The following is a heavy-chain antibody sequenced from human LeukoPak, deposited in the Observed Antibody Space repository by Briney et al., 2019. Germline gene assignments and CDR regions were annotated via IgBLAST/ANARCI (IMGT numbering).Heavy chain of an antibody. Sequence: SETLSLTCTVSGGSITSYYWSWIRQPPGKGLEWIGHIYYSGSTNYNPSLKSRVTISIDTSKNQFSLRLSSVTAADTAVYYCAGTTVIARFDYWGQGTLVTVSS. CDR3: AGTTVIARFDY. CDR2: IYYSGST. D-gene: IGHD4-17*01. J-gene: IGHJ4*02. CDR1: GGSITSYY. V-gene: IGHV4-59*12.